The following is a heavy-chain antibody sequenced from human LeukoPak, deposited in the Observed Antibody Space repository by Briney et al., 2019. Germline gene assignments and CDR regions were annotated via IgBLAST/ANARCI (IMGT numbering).Heavy chain of an antibody. D-gene: IGHD6-13*01. CDR1: GFIVSSKY. V-gene: IGHV3-66*01. J-gene: IGHJ4*02. Sequence: GGSLRLSCAASGFIVSSKYMSWVRQAPGKGLEWVSIIFSGDSTYYADSVKGRFTISRDNSKNTLFLQMNSLRADDTAVYFCAKDQKSIAATGYDYWGQGTLVTVSS. CDR3: AKDQKSIAATGYDY. CDR2: IFSGDST.